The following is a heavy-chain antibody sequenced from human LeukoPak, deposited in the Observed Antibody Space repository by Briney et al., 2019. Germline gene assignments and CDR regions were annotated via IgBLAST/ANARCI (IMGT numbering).Heavy chain of an antibody. Sequence: GGSLRLSCAASGFTFSSCAMSWVRQAPGKGLEWVSAISGSGGSTYYADSVKGRFTISRDNSKNTLYLQMNSLRAEDTAVYYCAKDEDSYYYDSSGSPPFDYWGQGTLVTVSS. V-gene: IGHV3-23*01. J-gene: IGHJ4*02. CDR3: AKDEDSYYYDSSGSPPFDY. CDR1: GFTFSSCA. D-gene: IGHD3-22*01. CDR2: ISGSGGST.